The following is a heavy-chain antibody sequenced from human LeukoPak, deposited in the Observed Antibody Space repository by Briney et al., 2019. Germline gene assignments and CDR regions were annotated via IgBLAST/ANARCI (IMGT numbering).Heavy chain of an antibody. V-gene: IGHV4-30-4*01. Sequence: SPTVSPMRTVSAGSIARGYYYSSWIRQPPGKGLQWIGYIYYSGSTYYNPSLKSRVTISVDTSKNQFSLKLGSVTAADTAVYYCARQSGYDFPADYWGQGTLVTVSS. J-gene: IGHJ4*01. CDR3: ARQSGYDFPADY. D-gene: IGHD5-12*01. CDR1: AGSIARGYYY. CDR2: IYYSGST.